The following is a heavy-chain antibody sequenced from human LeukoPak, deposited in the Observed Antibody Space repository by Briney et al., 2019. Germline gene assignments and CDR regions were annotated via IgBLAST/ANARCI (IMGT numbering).Heavy chain of an antibody. CDR1: GFTFNNVW. CDR3: TRDWYHAFDF. Sequence: PGGSLRLSCAASGFTFNNVWMNWVRQAPGKGLEWVGRIKKRSDGGTTDYAAPVKDRFIISRDDSQDTLYLQMNTLKTEDTAVYYCTRDWYHAFDFWGQGTVVTVSS. V-gene: IGHV3-15*07. D-gene: IGHD3-9*01. J-gene: IGHJ3*01. CDR2: IKKRSDGGTT.